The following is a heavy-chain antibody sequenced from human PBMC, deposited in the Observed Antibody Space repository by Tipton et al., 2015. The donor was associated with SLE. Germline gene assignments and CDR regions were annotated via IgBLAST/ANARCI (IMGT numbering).Heavy chain of an antibody. CDR3: ARGNFYTFRGYFQH. V-gene: IGHV3-48*04. CDR1: GFTFSSYS. D-gene: IGHD2/OR15-2a*01. CDR2: ISSSSSTI. Sequence: GSLRLSCAASGFTFSSYSMNWVRQAPGKGLEWVSYISSSSSTIYYADSVKGRCTISRDNTKDSLYLQMNSLRPEDTALYYCARGNFYTFRGYFQHWGQGTLVTVSS. J-gene: IGHJ1*01.